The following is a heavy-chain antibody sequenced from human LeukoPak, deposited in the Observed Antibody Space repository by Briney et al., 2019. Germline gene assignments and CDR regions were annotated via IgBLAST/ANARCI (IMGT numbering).Heavy chain of an antibody. D-gene: IGHD6-13*01. Sequence: GGSLRLSCAASGFTFSSYAMAWVRQAPGKGLEWVSTITGSNGYTYYADTVKGRFTISRDNSKNTLYLQMNSLRAEDTAIYYCARESPVTATGRSWFDPWGQGTLVTVSS. V-gene: IGHV3-23*01. CDR1: GFTFSSYA. CDR2: ITGSNGYT. J-gene: IGHJ5*02. CDR3: ARESPVTATGRSWFDP.